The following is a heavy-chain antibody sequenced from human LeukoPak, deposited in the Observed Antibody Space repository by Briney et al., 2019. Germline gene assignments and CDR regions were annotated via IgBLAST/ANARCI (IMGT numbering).Heavy chain of an antibody. CDR3: ARATGIYSSSMPFDY. CDR1: GYTFSSYP. Sequence: ASVKVSCKASGYTFSSYPMNWVRQAPGQGLEWMGWINTNSGNPRYAQGFTGRFVFSMDTSVSTAYLQISTLKAEDTAVYYCARATGIYSSSMPFDYWGQGTQVTVSS. CDR2: INTNSGNP. D-gene: IGHD6-13*01. V-gene: IGHV7-4-1*02. J-gene: IGHJ4*02.